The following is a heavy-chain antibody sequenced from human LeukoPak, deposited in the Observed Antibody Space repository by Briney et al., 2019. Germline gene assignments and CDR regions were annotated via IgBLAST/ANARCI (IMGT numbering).Heavy chain of an antibody. CDR2: ISGSGHDI. D-gene: IGHD6-6*01. CDR3: ARGGAAHPDY. Sequence: GGSLRLSCAASGFTFSDSYMTWVRQAPGKGVEWVAYISGSGHDINYSESAKGRFTISRDNAKNSLYLQMNTLRAEDTAVYYCARGGAAHPDYWGRGMLVSVSS. V-gene: IGHV3-11*04. J-gene: IGHJ4*02. CDR1: GFTFSDSY.